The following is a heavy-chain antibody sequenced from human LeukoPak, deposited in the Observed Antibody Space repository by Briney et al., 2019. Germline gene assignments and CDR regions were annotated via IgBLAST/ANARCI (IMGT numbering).Heavy chain of an antibody. CDR1: GFTYNNAR. Sequence: GGSLRLSCTASGFTYNNARVNWLRQAPGKGLEWVGRIKTKTDGGTTDYAAPVKGRFTISRDDSNNTLYLHMNSLKTEDTSVYHCNTEAKYDSSDSLHWGQGTLVTVSS. J-gene: IGHJ4*02. V-gene: IGHV3-15*01. CDR2: IKTKTDGGTT. CDR3: NTEAKYDSSDSLH. D-gene: IGHD3-22*01.